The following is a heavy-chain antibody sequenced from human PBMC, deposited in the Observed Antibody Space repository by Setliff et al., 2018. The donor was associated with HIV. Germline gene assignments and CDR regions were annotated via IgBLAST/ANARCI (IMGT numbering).Heavy chain of an antibody. CDR3: ARDEGPDRTGYYYDSSGYYNY. CDR1: GFTFNTYA. V-gene: IGHV3-7*01. J-gene: IGHJ4*02. CDR2: INQDGREK. D-gene: IGHD3-22*01. Sequence: PGGSLRLSCATSGFTFNTYAMSWVRQAPGKGLEWVANINQDGREKYYADSVKGRFTISRDTSKNTLHLHMNSLRAEDTALYYCARDEGPDRTGYYYDSSGYYNYWGQGTLVTVSS.